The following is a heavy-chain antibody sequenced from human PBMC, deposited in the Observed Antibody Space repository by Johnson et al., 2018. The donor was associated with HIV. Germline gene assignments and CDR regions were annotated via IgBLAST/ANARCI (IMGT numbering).Heavy chain of an antibody. CDR1: GFTFSSYA. V-gene: IGHV3-64*01. J-gene: IGHJ3*02. D-gene: IGHD3-10*01. CDR3: ASFWATGAFDI. CDR2: ISSNGGTT. Sequence: VQLVESGGGVVQPGRSLRLSCAASGFTFSSYAMHWVRQAPGKGLEYVSAISSNGGTTYYANSVKGRFTISRDNAKNTLYLQMNSLRAEDTAVYYCASFWATGAFDIWGQGTMVTVSS.